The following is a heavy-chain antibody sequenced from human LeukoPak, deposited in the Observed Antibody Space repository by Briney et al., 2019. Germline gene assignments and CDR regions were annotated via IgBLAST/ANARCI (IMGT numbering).Heavy chain of an antibody. J-gene: IGHJ4*02. D-gene: IGHD3-10*01. CDR2: ISGSGERT. CDR1: GFTFNNFA. Sequence: PGGSLRLSCAAPGFTFNNFAMTWVRQAPGKGLEWVSTISGSGERTYYADSVKGRFAISRDNSKNRVYLQMNSLRAEDTAVYYCAKTARRAAWFGDYYWGQGTLVTVSS. CDR3: AKTARRAAWFGDYY. V-gene: IGHV3-23*01.